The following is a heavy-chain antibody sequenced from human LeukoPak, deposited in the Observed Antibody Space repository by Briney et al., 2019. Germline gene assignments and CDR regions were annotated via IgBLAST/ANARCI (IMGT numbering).Heavy chain of an antibody. D-gene: IGHD3-22*01. CDR1: GDSISSDY. J-gene: IGHJ4*02. CDR2: IYYSGST. Sequence: SETLSLTCTVSGDSISSDYWSWIRQPPGKGLEWIGYIYYSGSTNHNPSLKSRVTISVDTSKNQFSLKLSSVTAADTAVYYCARERKNYYDSSGYVDYWGQGTLVTVSS. V-gene: IGHV4-59*01. CDR3: ARERKNYYDSSGYVDY.